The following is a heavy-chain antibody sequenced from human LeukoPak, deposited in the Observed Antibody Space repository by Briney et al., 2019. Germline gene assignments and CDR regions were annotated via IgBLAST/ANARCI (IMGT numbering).Heavy chain of an antibody. Sequence: SETLSHTCTVSGGSISSSSYYWGWLRQPPGTGLEWIGIIYYIGSTYYNPSLKTGVTISVDTSKNQFSLKLSAVTAADTAVYYCVAEARGGIAAWFDRWGQGSLVSVSS. CDR2: IYYIGST. CDR1: GGSISSSSYY. V-gene: IGHV4-39*01. CDR3: VAEARGGIAAWFDR. J-gene: IGHJ5*02. D-gene: IGHD6-6*01.